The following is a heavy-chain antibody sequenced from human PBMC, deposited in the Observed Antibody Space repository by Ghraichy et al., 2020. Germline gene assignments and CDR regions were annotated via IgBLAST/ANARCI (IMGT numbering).Heavy chain of an antibody. J-gene: IGHJ6*02. D-gene: IGHD6-13*01. CDR3: ARIIPGIAAADLYYYYYGMDV. Sequence: SVKVSCKASGGTFSSYAISWVRQAPGQGLEWMGGIIPIFGTANYAQKFQGRVTITADESTSTAYMELSSLRSEDTAVYYCARIIPGIAAADLYYYYYGMDVWGQGTTVTVS. CDR1: GGTFSSYA. V-gene: IGHV1-69*13. CDR2: IIPIFGTA.